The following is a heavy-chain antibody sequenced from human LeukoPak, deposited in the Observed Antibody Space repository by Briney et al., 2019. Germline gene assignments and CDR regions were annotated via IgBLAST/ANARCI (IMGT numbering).Heavy chain of an antibody. V-gene: IGHV3-30*04. CDR1: GFTFSSYA. CDR2: ISYDGSNK. CDR3: ARAPKLELRSPPDY. Sequence: GGSLRLSCAASGFTFSSYAMHWVRQAPGKGLEWVAVISYDGSNKYYADSVKGRFTISRDNSKNTLYLQMNSLRAEDTAVYYCARAPKLELRSPPDYWGQGTLVTVSS. J-gene: IGHJ4*02. D-gene: IGHD1-7*01.